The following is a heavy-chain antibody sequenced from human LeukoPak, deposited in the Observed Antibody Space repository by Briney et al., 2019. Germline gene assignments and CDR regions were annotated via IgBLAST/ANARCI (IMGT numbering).Heavy chain of an antibody. CDR1: GGSFSGYY. Sequence: SETLSLTCAVYGGSFSGYYWSCVRQPPGKGLEGMGEINHSGSTNYNPSLKSRVTISVDPSKNQFYLKLSSVTAADTAVYYCARESAERYFDYWGQGPLVTVSS. V-gene: IGHV4-34*01. D-gene: IGHD3-9*01. J-gene: IGHJ4*02. CDR3: ARESAERYFDY. CDR2: INHSGST.